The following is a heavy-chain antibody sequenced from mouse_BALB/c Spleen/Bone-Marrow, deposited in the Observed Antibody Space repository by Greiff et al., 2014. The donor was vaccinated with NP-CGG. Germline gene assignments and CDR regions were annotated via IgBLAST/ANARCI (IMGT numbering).Heavy chain of an antibody. Sequence: VHVKQSGAELVKPGASVKSSCTASGFNIKDTYMHWVKQRPEQGLEWIGRIDPANGNTKYDPKFQGKATITADTSSNTAYLQLSSLTSEDTAVYYCARWLLPYGLDYWGQGTSVTVSS. D-gene: IGHD2-3*01. J-gene: IGHJ4*01. CDR1: GFNIKDTY. V-gene: IGHV14-3*02. CDR3: ARWLLPYGLDY. CDR2: IDPANGNT.